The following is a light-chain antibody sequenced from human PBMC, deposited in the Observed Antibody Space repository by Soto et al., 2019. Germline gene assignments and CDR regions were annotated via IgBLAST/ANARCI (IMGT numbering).Light chain of an antibody. J-gene: IGKJ3*01. CDR1: QSISSY. CDR2: AAS. V-gene: IGKV1-39*01. Sequence: DIQMTQSPSSLSASVVARVTITCRASQSISSYLNWYQQKPGKTHKLLINAASSLQSGGPSRFSGSGSGKDFALTSSSLQPEDVAIYYWQQSYSTPRTFGPGTKVDI. CDR3: QQSYSTPRT.